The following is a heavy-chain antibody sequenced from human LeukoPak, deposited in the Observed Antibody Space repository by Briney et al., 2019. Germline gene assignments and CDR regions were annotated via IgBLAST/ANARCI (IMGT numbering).Heavy chain of an antibody. CDR3: TEVSYIDDRIDY. CDR2: IKQDGSKK. J-gene: IGHJ4*02. CDR1: GLTFSSHW. V-gene: IGHV3-7*01. Sequence: GGSLRLSCAASGLTFSSHWMHWVRQAPGKGLEGVADIKQDGSKKSYVDSAKGRFTISRDNAKKSLYLQMNSLRAEDTSIYYCTEVSYIDDRIDYWGQGTLVTVSS. D-gene: IGHD1-14*01.